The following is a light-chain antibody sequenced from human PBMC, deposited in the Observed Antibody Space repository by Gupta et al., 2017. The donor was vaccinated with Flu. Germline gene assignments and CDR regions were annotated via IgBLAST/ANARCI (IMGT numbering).Light chain of an antibody. CDR3: AAWDDSLKGPV. V-gene: IGLV1-36*01. CDR2: FDN. J-gene: IGLJ2*01. Sequence: QSVLTQPRSVSEAPRQRVTSSCSGSSSNIGNNVVNWYQQLPGKAPKLLIYFDNLLSAGFFDLFSCSKSGTSSTLAISGLQPEDEADYYCAAWDDSLKGPVFGGGTKLTVL. CDR1: SSNIGNNV.